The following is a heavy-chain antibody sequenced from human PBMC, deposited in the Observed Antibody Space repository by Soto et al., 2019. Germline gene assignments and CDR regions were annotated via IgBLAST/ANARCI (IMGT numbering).Heavy chain of an antibody. J-gene: IGHJ6*02. Sequence: QVQLVQSGAEVKKPGVSMKVSCKASGFSLTGYYFHCIRAAPGQGREWLGWINPNTGGTTYAQKVQGRATLTWDTSINTAYMELSSLRPDDTAMYYCARERYQVLSAGMDVWGQGTSVTVSS. V-gene: IGHV1-2*02. CDR1: GFSLTGYY. D-gene: IGHD3-16*01. CDR3: ARERYQVLSAGMDV. CDR2: INPNTGGT.